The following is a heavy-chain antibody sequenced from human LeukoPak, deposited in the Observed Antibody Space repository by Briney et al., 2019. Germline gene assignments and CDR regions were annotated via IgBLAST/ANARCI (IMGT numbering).Heavy chain of an antibody. CDR3: ARGGVGLVIIPGWEYDYYGLDV. CDR1: GFTLSTYS. Sequence: GESLRLSCAASGFTLSTYSMNWVRQAAGKGLEWVSSISSSARYMYYADSVKGRFTISRDNAKNSLYLQVNSLRAEDTAVYYCARGGVGLVIIPGWEYDYYGLDVWGQGTTVTVSS. CDR2: ISSSARYM. V-gene: IGHV3-21*01. J-gene: IGHJ6*02. D-gene: IGHD3/OR15-3a*01.